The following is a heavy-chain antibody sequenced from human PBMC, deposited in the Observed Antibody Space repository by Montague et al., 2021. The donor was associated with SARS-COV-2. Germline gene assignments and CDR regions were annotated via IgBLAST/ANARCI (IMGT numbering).Heavy chain of an antibody. CDR3: ARESGFLDAFDI. V-gene: IGHV4-59*01. D-gene: IGHD1-14*01. Sequence: SETLYLTCTVSGGSMNSYYWSWIRQPPGKGLEWIGYIFYSGDTNNNPSLKSRVTISVDTSKNQFSLKLTSVTAADTAVYYCARESGFLDAFDIWGQGTMVTVSS. CDR1: GGSMNSYY. CDR2: IFYSGDT. J-gene: IGHJ3*02.